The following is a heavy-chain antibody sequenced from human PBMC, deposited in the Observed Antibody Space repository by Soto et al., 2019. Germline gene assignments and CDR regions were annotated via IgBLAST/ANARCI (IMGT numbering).Heavy chain of an antibody. J-gene: IGHJ4*02. V-gene: IGHV3-21*01. CDR2: MSRSSRYI. D-gene: IGHD2-15*01. CDR1: GFTFNSYS. Sequence: EVQLLESGGGLVQPGGSLRLSCAASGFTFNSYSMNWVRQAPGKGLEWVSSMSRSSRYIYYADSVKGRFTISRDNARNSVYLQMNSLRVEDTAVYYCARDGGVAATLANYFDYWGQGTLVTVSS. CDR3: ARDGGVAATLANYFDY.